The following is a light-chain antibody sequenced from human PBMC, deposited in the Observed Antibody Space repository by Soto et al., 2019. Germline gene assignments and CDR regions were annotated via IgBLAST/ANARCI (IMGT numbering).Light chain of an antibody. CDR1: SSNIGNNY. Sequence: QSVLTQPPSVSAAPGQKVTISCSGSSSNIGNNYVSWYQQLPATAPKLLIYDNNKRPSGIPDRFSGCKSGTSATLGITGLQTGDEADYYCGTWDSCLSAGVFGGGTQLTVL. J-gene: IGLJ3*02. V-gene: IGLV1-51*01. CDR3: GTWDSCLSAGV. CDR2: DNN.